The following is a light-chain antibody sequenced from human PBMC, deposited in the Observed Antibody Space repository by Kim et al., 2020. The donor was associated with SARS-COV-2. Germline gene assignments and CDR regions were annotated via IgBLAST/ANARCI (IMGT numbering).Light chain of an antibody. J-gene: IGLJ3*02. CDR3: AVWDDSLDGWV. CDR2: NNN. CDR1: AYNIGKNY. Sequence: GQRVSVACSGIAYNIGKNYVYLYQHVPGTAPNLLIYNNNQRPSGGPDRFSGSKSGTSASLAISGLRSEDEADYYCAVWDDSLDGWVFGGGTQLTVL. V-gene: IGLV1-47*02.